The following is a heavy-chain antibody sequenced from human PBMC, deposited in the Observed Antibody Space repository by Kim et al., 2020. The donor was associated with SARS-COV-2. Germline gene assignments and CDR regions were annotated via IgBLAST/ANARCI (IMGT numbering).Heavy chain of an antibody. CDR2: INTGTGNT. D-gene: IGHD2-8*02. V-gene: IGHV1-3*04. CDR1: GYIFTNFA. J-gene: IGHJ4*02. Sequence: ASVKVSCKASGYIFTNFAIQWVRQAPGQALEWMGWINTGTGNTKFSQHFLGRVTFTRDTSANTAYMEMSSLGSEDTAVYYCARDLFHTGFDYWGQGTLV. CDR3: ARDLFHTGFDY.